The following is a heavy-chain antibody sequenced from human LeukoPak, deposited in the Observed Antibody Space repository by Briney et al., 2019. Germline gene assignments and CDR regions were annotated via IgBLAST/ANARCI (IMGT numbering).Heavy chain of an antibody. J-gene: IGHJ5*02. Sequence: PSETLSLTCAVYGGSFSGYYWSWIRQPPGKGLEWIGEINHTGSTNYNPSLKSRVTISVDTSKNQFSLKLSSMTAADTAVYYCARDEGSGSYYNSQNWFDPWGQGTLVTVSS. CDR3: ARDEGSGSYYNSQNWFDP. D-gene: IGHD3-10*01. CDR2: INHTGST. V-gene: IGHV4-34*01. CDR1: GGSFSGYY.